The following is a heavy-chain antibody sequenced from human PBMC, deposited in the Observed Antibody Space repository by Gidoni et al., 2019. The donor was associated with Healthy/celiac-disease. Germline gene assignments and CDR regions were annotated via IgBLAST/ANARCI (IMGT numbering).Heavy chain of an antibody. D-gene: IGHD3-10*01. J-gene: IGHJ4*02. Sequence: EVQLLESGGGLVQPGGSLRLACAAPGFTVSSYAMSWVRQAPGEGWDWVSAISGSCGSTYYADSVKGRFTISRDNSKNTLYLQMNSLRAEDTAVYYCAKDGLWFGELLKTLDYWGQGTLVTVSS. CDR2: ISGSCGST. V-gene: IGHV3-23*01. CDR3: AKDGLWFGELLKTLDY. CDR1: GFTVSSYA.